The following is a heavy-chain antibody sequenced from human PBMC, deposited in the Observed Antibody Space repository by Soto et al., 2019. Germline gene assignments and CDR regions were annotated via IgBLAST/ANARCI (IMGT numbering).Heavy chain of an antibody. CDR2: ISGSGGST. J-gene: IGHJ4*02. Sequence: LRLSCAASGFTFSSYAMSLVRQAPGKGLEWVSAISGSGGSTYYADSVKGRFTISRDNSKNTLYLQMNSLRAEDTAVYYCATLVGIYCSSTSCPFDVWGQGTLVTVSS. D-gene: IGHD2-2*01. CDR3: ATLVGIYCSSTSCPFDV. CDR1: GFTFSSYA. V-gene: IGHV3-23*01.